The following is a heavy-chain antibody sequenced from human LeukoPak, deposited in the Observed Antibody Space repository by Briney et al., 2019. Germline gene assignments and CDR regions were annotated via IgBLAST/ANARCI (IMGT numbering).Heavy chain of an antibody. D-gene: IGHD6-19*01. Sequence: ASVKVSCKASGYTFTSYYMHWVRQAPGQGLEWMGIINPSGGSTSYAQKFQGRVTMTRDTSTSTVYMELSSLRSEDTAVYYCARGARIAVAGSYFDYWGQGTLVTVSS. V-gene: IGHV1-46*01. CDR2: INPSGGST. J-gene: IGHJ4*02. CDR3: ARGARIAVAGSYFDY. CDR1: GYTFTSYY.